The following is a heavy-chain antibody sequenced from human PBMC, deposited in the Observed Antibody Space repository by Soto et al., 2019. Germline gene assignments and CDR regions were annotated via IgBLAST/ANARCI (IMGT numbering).Heavy chain of an antibody. CDR2: SNAGNGNT. CDR3: ARSIVVVTALDY. D-gene: IGHD2-21*02. Sequence: QVQLVQSGAEEKKPGASVKVSCKASGYTFTSYAMHWVRQAPGQRLEWMGWSNAGNGNTKYSQKFQGRVTITRDTSASTAYMELSSLRSEDTAVYYCARSIVVVTALDYWVQGTLVTVSS. V-gene: IGHV1-3*05. CDR1: GYTFTSYA. J-gene: IGHJ4*02.